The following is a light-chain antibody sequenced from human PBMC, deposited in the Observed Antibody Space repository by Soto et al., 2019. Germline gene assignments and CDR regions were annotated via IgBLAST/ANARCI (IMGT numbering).Light chain of an antibody. J-gene: IGLJ3*02. CDR1: SSDVENYNL. CDR3: GSYARGWV. CDR2: EDN. Sequence: QSALTQPASVSGSPGQSITISCTGTSSDVENYNLVSWYQHHPGKAPKLMIYEDNKRPSGVSNRFSGSKSGSTASLTISGLQAEDEADYYGGSYARGWVFGGGTQLTVL. V-gene: IGLV2-23*01.